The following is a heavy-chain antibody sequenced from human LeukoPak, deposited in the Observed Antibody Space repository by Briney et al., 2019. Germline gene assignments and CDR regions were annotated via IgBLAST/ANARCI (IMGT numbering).Heavy chain of an antibody. CDR2: INPNSGGT. D-gene: IGHD3-3*01. CDR3: ARVSSVLEWLSRPDFNWFDP. Sequence: ASVKVSCKASGYTFTGYYMHWVRQAPGQGLEWMGWINPNSGGTNYAQKFQGRVTMTRDTSISTAYMELSRLRSDDTAVYYCARVSSVLEWLSRPDFNWFDPWGQGTLVTVSS. V-gene: IGHV1-2*02. J-gene: IGHJ5*02. CDR1: GYTFTGYY.